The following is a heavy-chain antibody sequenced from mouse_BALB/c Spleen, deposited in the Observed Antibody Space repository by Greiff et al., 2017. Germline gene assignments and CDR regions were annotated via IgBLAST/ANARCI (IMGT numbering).Heavy chain of an antibody. Sequence: QVQLQQSGAELVRPGVSVKISCKGSGYTFTDYAMHWVKQSHAKSLEWIGVISTYYGDASYNQKFKGKATMTVDKSSSTAYMELARLTSEDSAIYYCASDWDYFDYWGQGTTLTVSA. J-gene: IGHJ2*01. CDR2: ISTYYGDA. CDR3: ASDWDYFDY. CDR1: GYTFTDYA. D-gene: IGHD4-1*01. V-gene: IGHV1S137*01.